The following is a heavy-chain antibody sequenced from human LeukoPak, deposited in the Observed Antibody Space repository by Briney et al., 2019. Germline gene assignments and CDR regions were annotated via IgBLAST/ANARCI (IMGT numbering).Heavy chain of an antibody. CDR1: GFVFRSFA. D-gene: IGHD3-3*01. V-gene: IGHV3-23*01. Sequence: PGGSLRLSCAASGFVFRSFAVTWVRQAPGKGLEWVSSITANGDRTYYADSVKGRFTISRDNSKNTLFLEMSSLSAEDTALYYCATFGIIIRNNYFDFWGQGTQVTVSS. CDR2: ITANGDRT. CDR3: ATFGIIIRNNYFDF. J-gene: IGHJ4*02.